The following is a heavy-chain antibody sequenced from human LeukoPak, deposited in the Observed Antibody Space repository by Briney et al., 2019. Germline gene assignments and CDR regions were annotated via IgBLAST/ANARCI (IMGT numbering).Heavy chain of an antibody. V-gene: IGHV3-21*01. CDR2: TISRSSYI. Sequence: GGSLRLSCAASGFTFSRYSMNWLRGAPGKGLECVSYTISRSSYIYYADSMKGRFTISRDNAKNSLYLQMNSLGDEDTAVYYCARDGFYFDYWGQGTLVTVSS. D-gene: IGHD5-12*01. J-gene: IGHJ4*02. CDR1: GFTFSRYS. CDR3: ARDGFYFDY.